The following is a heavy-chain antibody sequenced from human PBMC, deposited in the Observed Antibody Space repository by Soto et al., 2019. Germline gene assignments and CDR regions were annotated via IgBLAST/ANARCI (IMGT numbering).Heavy chain of an antibody. CDR1: GFTFSSYW. Sequence: EVQLVESGGGLVQPGGSLRLSCAASGFTFSSYWVHWVRQAPGTGLVWVSRINSDGSIKTYADSVKGRFTISRDNAKNTLYLQMNSLRGEDTAVYYCATISSPDFWGQGTLVTVSS. V-gene: IGHV3-74*01. D-gene: IGHD6-6*01. CDR2: INSDGSIK. CDR3: ATISSPDF. J-gene: IGHJ4*02.